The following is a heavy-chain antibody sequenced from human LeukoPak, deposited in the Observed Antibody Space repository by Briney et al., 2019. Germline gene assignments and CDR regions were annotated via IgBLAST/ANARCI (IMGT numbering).Heavy chain of an antibody. CDR3: ASSGDSSGDYFDY. Sequence: PSETLSLTCSVSGGSISGYYWSWIRQPAGKGLEWIGRIYPSGNTNYNPSLKSRATMSLDTSKNQFSLKLSSVTAADTAVYYCASSGDSSGDYFDYWGQGTLVTVSS. CDR2: IYPSGNT. D-gene: IGHD1-26*01. CDR1: GGSISGYY. V-gene: IGHV4-4*07. J-gene: IGHJ4*02.